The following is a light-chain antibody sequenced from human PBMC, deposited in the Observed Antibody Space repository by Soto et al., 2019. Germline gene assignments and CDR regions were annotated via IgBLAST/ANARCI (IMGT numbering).Light chain of an antibody. CDR1: SGHSSYA. J-gene: IGLJ1*01. Sequence: QLVLTQSPSASASLGASVKLTCTLSSGHSSYAIAWHQQQPEKGPRYLMKLNSDGSHSKGDGIPDRFSGFSSGAERYLTISSLQYEDEADYYCQTWGTGMGVFGTGTKLTVL. CDR3: QTWGTGMGV. V-gene: IGLV4-69*01. CDR2: LNSDGSH.